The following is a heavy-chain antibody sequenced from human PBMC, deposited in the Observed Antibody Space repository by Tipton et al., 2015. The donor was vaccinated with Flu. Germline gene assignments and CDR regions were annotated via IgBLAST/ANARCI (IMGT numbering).Heavy chain of an antibody. CDR1: GGSISSYY. CDR2: IYYSGST. Sequence: TLSLTCTVSGGSISSYYWSWIRQPPGKGLEWIGYIYYSGSTNYNPSLKSRVTISVDTSKNQFSLKLSSVTAADTAVYYCARDQFISYDFWSGYSYYYGMDVWGQGTTVTVSS. J-gene: IGHJ6*02. D-gene: IGHD3-3*01. V-gene: IGHV4-59*01. CDR3: ARDQFISYDFWSGYSYYYGMDV.